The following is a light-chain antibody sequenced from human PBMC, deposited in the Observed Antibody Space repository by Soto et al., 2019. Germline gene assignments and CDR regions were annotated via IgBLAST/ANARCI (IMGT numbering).Light chain of an antibody. CDR3: SSYSISPAYI. V-gene: IGLV2-11*01. CDR2: ANA. J-gene: IGLJ1*01. CDR1: RGDVGGYNY. Sequence: SVLTPSRLVSRAHVDAGTISWAGTRGDVGGYNYVSWFQQYPGAAPKLLIYANAIRPSGVPDRFSGSKSGTSASLAITGLQDEDEADYFCSSYSISPAYIFGTGTKVTVL.